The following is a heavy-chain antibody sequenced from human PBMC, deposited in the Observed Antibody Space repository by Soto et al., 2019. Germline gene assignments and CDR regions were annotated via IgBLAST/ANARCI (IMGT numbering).Heavy chain of an antibody. D-gene: IGHD1-7*01. Sequence: SETLSLTCTVSGASISSSSYYWGWIRQPPGKGLEWIGRIYYSGSTYYNPSLKSRVTISVDTSKNQFSLKLSSVTAADTALYYCARLNAGTTYYYYGMDVWGQGTTVTVSS. CDR3: ARLNAGTTYYYYGMDV. CDR1: GASISSSSYY. J-gene: IGHJ6*02. V-gene: IGHV4-39*01. CDR2: IYYSGST.